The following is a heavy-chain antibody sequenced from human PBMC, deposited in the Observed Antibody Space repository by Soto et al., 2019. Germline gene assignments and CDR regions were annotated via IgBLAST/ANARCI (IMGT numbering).Heavy chain of an antibody. D-gene: IGHD5-12*01. CDR2: IIPILGIA. CDR3: AREIADIVATKGLRFDP. Sequence: SVKVSCKASGGTFSSYTISWVRQAPGQGLEWMGRIIPILGIANYAQKFQGRVTITADKSTSTAYMELSSLRSEDTAVYYCAREIADIVATKGLRFDPWGQGTLVTVSS. CDR1: GGTFSSYT. V-gene: IGHV1-69*04. J-gene: IGHJ5*02.